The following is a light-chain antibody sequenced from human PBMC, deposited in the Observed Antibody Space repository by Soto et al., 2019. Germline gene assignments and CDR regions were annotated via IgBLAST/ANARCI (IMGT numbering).Light chain of an antibody. V-gene: IGKV3-15*01. Sequence: EIVMTQSPATLSVSPGEGATLSCKASQTVYNNLAWYQQRPGQPPRLIIYDASTRATGISARFSGSGYGTEFALTISSLQSEDFAVYFCQQCRNWPLTFGGGTKVEIK. J-gene: IGKJ4*01. CDR2: DAS. CDR1: QTVYNN. CDR3: QQCRNWPLT.